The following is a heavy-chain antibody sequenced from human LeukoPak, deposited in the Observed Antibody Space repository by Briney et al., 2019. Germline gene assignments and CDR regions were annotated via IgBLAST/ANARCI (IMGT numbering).Heavy chain of an antibody. J-gene: IGHJ4*02. CDR1: GGSISSSSYY. D-gene: IGHD3/OR15-3a*01. Sequence: PSETLSLTCTVSGGSISSSSYYWGWIRQPPGKGLEWIGSIYYSGSTYYNPSLKSRVTISVDTSKNQFSLKVSSVTAADTAVYYCAKSSLFGLVITLDSWGQGTLVTVSS. V-gene: IGHV4-39*01. CDR3: AKSSLFGLVITLDS. CDR2: IYYSGST.